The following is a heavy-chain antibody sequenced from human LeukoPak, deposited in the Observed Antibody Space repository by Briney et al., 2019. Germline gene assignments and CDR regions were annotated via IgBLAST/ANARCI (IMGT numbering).Heavy chain of an antibody. J-gene: IGHJ3*02. CDR3: ARDSRYYYDSRNYDNVAFDM. D-gene: IGHD3-10*01. V-gene: IGHV3-74*01. CDR1: GFTFSSYW. Sequence: GGSLRLSCAASGFTFSSYWMHWVRQGPGKGLVWVSRISSDGRTTSYADSVKGRFTISRDNAKNTLYLQMNSLRVDDTAVYYCARDSRYYYDSRNYDNVAFDMWGQGTMVTVSS. CDR2: ISSDGRTT.